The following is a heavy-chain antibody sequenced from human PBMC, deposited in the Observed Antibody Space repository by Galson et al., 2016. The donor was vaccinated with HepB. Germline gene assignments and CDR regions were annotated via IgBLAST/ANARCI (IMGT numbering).Heavy chain of an antibody. CDR2: IKSKTDGGTT. V-gene: IGHV3-15*01. J-gene: IGHJ6*02. CDR3: RYGMDV. CDR1: GFTFSNAW. Sequence: SLRLSCAASGFTFSNAWMSWVRQAPGKGLEWVGRIKSKTDGGTTDYAAPVEGRFSISRDDSKNTLYLHMNSLKTEDTAVYYCRYGMDVWGQGTTVTVSS.